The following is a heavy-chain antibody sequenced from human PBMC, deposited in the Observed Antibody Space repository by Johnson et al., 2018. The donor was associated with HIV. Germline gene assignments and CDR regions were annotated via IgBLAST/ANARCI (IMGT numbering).Heavy chain of an antibody. J-gene: IGHJ3*02. CDR3: ARVHSGGAFDI. V-gene: IGHV3-66*01. CDR1: GYSVTGYN. Sequence: MQLVESGGGLVQPGGSLRLSCAVSGYSVTGYNMNWVRQAPVKGLEWVSVIYTGSDSTSYTDSVKDRFTISRDSSKNAVYLQMNSLRAEDTAVYYCARVHSGGAFDIWGQGTMVTVSS. CDR2: IYTGSDST.